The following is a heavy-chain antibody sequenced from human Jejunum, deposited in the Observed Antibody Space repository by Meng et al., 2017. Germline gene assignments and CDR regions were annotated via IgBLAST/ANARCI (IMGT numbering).Heavy chain of an antibody. D-gene: IGHD1-14*01. V-gene: IGHV4-4*02. CDR2: VWPSGAT. CDR3: ARAIRERYFDS. J-gene: IGHJ4*02. Sequence: VQLQDAGPGLVKPSGTLSLTCTVSGVSTTAPFYWTWIRQAPGKGLEWIGEVWPSGATYYNPSLSSRITISIDTSNNQFSLEVAFLTAADTAVYYCARAIRERYFDSWGQGTLVTVSS. CDR1: GVSTTAPFY.